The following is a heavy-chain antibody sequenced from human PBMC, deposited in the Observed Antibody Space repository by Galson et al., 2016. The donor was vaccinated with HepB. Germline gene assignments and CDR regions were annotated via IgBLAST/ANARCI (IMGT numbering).Heavy chain of an antibody. V-gene: IGHV3-33*01. J-gene: IGHJ4*02. CDR2: WFDASNK. CDR3: ARGGYYFDNSAYSY. D-gene: IGHD3-22*01. Sequence: WFDASNKWYADSVKGRFIISRDNSKNTLYLQMNSLRAEDTAVYYCARGGYYFDNSAYSYWGQGALVTVSS.